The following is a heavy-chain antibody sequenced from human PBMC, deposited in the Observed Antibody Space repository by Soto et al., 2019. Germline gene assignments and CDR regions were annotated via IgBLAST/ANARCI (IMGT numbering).Heavy chain of an antibody. CDR3: AYLPCSGCSCYWFSFSGMDV. V-gene: IGHV2-5*02. CDR1: GFSLSTSGVG. J-gene: IGHJ6*02. D-gene: IGHD2-15*01. CDR2: IYWDDDK. Sequence: QITLKESGPTLVKPTQTLTLTCTFSGFSLSTSGVGVAWIHQPPGKALEWLALIYWDDDKRYRPSLESRLTITKDTSKNQVVLTMTNMDSVDTATYYCAYLPCSGCSCYWFSFSGMDVWGQGTTVNVSS.